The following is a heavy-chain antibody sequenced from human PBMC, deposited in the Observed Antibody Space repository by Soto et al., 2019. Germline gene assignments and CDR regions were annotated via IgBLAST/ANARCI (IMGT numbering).Heavy chain of an antibody. CDR1: GVSITSHY. CDR2: IHYSGST. V-gene: IGHV4-59*11. D-gene: IGHD3-22*01. Sequence: PSETLSLTCTVSGVSITSHYWTWIRQPPGKGLEWIGNIHYSGSTNYNPSLKSRVTISVDTSKNQFSLKLSSVTAADTAVYYCARLEGPRFYYDSSGYHLLYYYYGMDVWGQGTTVTVSS. J-gene: IGHJ6*02. CDR3: ARLEGPRFYYDSSGYHLLYYYYGMDV.